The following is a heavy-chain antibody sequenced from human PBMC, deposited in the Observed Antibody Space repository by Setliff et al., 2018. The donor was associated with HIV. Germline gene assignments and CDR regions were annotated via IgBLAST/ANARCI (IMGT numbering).Heavy chain of an antibody. CDR3: ARGKGGLVGPAEFDY. Sequence: SETLSLTCAVYGGSFSGYHWNWIRQFPGEGLEWIGEINRTGNTQYNPSLKSRVTMSEETSKNQFSLKLKSVTAADTAIYFCARGKGGLVGPAEFDYWGPGTLVTVSS. J-gene: IGHJ4*02. CDR2: INRTGNT. D-gene: IGHD1-26*01. V-gene: IGHV4-34*01. CDR1: GGSFSGYH.